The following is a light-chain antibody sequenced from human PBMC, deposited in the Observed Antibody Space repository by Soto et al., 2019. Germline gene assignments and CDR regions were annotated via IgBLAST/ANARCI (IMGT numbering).Light chain of an antibody. V-gene: IGKV3-20*01. J-gene: IGKJ2*01. CDR3: QQYGRSSLMFT. Sequence: DTVLTQSPGTLSLSPGERATLSCRASQSVTSDFLAWYQQKPGQAPRLLIYGASTRAAGVPDRFSGSGSGTDFTLTITRLEPEDFAVYYCQQYGRSSLMFTFGQGTKLGV. CDR1: QSVTSDF. CDR2: GAS.